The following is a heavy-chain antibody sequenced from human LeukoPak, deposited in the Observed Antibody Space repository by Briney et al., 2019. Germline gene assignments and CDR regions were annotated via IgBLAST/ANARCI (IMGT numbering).Heavy chain of an antibody. Sequence: GGSLRLSCAASGFTFSSYTLQWVRQAPGKGLEWVAVISYDGSNKYYADSVKGRFTISRDNSKNTLDLQMNSLRPEDTAVYYCARDASNYYGSGSYYNAYNWFDPWGQGTLVTVSS. CDR3: ARDASNYYGSGSYYNAYNWFDP. J-gene: IGHJ5*02. CDR2: ISYDGSNK. CDR1: GFTFSSYT. V-gene: IGHV3-30-3*01. D-gene: IGHD3-10*01.